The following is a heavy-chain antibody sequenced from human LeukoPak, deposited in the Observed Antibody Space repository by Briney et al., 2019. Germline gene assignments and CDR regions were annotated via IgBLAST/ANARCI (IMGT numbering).Heavy chain of an antibody. Sequence: SQTLSLTCTVSGGSISSGGYYWSWIRQHPGKGLERIGYIYYSGSTYYNPSLKSRVTISVDTSKNQFSLKLSSVTAADTAVYYCARDGGVAPRTFDYWGQGTLVTVSS. CDR1: GGSISSGGYY. V-gene: IGHV4-31*03. CDR2: IYYSGST. D-gene: IGHD3-3*01. CDR3: ARDGGVAPRTFDY. J-gene: IGHJ4*02.